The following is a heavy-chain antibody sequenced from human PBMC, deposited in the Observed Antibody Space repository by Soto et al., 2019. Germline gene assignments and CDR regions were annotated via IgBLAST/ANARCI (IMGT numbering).Heavy chain of an antibody. CDR3: ARRGNQGDLWWFDL. V-gene: IGHV4-59*01. CDR1: SGSISSYF. J-gene: IGHJ5*01. Sequence: PSETLSLTCTVSSGSISSYFWSWIRQPPGRGLEWIGNIYDTGSTNYNPSLKSRVTISKDTSKNQFSLNLTSVTAADTAVYYCARRGNQGDLWWFDLWGQGTLVTGSS. D-gene: IGHD2-21*02. CDR2: IYDTGST.